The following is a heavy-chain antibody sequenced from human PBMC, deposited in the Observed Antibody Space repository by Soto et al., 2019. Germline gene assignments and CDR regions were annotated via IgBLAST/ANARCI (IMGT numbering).Heavy chain of an antibody. CDR3: ARSIVVVAALDY. CDR1: GYTFTSFG. D-gene: IGHD2-21*02. CDR2: ITTDKGKT. V-gene: IGHV1-18*01. J-gene: IGHJ4*01. Sequence: ASVKVSCKTSGYTFTSFGISWVRQAPGQGLEWMGWITTDKGKTNYAQKFQGRVTITRDTSASTAYMELSSLRSEDTAVSYCARSIVVVAALDYWG.